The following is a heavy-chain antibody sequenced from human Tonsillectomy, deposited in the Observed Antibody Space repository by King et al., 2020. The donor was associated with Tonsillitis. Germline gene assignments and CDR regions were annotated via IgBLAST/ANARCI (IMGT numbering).Heavy chain of an antibody. J-gene: IGHJ3*02. CDR1: GLAATSNY. Sequence: VQLVESGGGLVQPGGSLRLSCAASGLAATSNYMSWVRQVPGKGLDWVSVIYSGSGGSTYYADSVKGRFTISRDDSKNMLYLQMNSLRADDTAIYYWARDRFGSGTIWGQGTMVTVSS. CDR3: ARDRFGSGTI. CDR2: IYSGSGGST. D-gene: IGHD3-10*01. V-gene: IGHV3-66*01.